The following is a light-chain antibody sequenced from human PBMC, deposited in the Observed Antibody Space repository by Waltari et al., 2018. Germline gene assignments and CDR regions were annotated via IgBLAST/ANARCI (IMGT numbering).Light chain of an antibody. CDR1: SSNMGSNP. CDR3: AAWDDTLKGL. J-gene: IGLJ3*02. Sequence: QSVLTQPTSASGAPGQMVTITCSIGSSNMGSNPVNWYQQFPGPAPKLLIFNDDQRASGVPGRFSGSRSVTSASLAISGLQSEDEATYYCAAWDDTLKGLFGGGTTLTVL. CDR2: NDD. V-gene: IGLV1-44*01.